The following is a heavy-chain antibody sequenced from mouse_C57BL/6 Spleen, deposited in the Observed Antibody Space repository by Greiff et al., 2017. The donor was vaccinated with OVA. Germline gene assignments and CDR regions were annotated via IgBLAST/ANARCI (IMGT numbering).Heavy chain of an antibody. V-gene: IGHV1-50*01. CDR2: IDPSDSYT. J-gene: IGHJ2*01. Sequence: QVQLQQPGAELVKPGASVKLSCKASGYTFTSYWMQWVKQRPGQGLEWIGEIDPSDSYTNYNQKFTGKATLTVDTSSSTAYMQLSSLTSEDSAVYYCAKFITTVVARDYFDYWGQGTTLTVSS. D-gene: IGHD1-1*01. CDR3: AKFITTVVARDYFDY. CDR1: GYTFTSYW.